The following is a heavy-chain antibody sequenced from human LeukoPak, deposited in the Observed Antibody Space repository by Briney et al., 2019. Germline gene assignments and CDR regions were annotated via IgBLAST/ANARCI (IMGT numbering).Heavy chain of an antibody. V-gene: IGHV3-66*01. J-gene: IGHJ4*02. CDR3: ARDQVVRGVIVSHDY. D-gene: IGHD3-10*01. CDR1: GFTVSNNY. CDR2: LYSGGDI. Sequence: GGSLRLSCAASGFTVSNNYMNWVRQAPGKGLEWVSILYSGGDIYYADSVKGRFTISRDNSKNTLYLQMNSLRAEDTAVYYCARDQVVRGVIVSHDYWVQGTLVTVSS.